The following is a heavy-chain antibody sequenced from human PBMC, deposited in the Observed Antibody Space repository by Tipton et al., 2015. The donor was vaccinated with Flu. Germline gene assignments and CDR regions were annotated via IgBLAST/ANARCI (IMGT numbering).Heavy chain of an antibody. Sequence: QSGAEVKKPGASVKVSCKASGYTFTSYNMHWVRQAPGQGLEWMGIIYPAGGGISYAQKFQGRVIMTRDKSTGTVHMELSSLRSDDTAMYYCARDKGGGTYTFDVWGQGTMATVSS. D-gene: IGHD1-1*01. CDR1: GYTFTSYN. J-gene: IGHJ3*01. V-gene: IGHV1-46*01. CDR3: ARDKGGGTYTFDV. CDR2: IYPAGGGI.